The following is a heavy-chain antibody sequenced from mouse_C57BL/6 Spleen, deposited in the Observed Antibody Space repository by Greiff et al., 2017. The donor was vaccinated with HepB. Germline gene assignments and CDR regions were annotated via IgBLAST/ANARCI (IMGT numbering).Heavy chain of an antibody. J-gene: IGHJ4*01. CDR1: GYSITSGYY. CDR2: ISYDGSN. CDR3: SSNSNYDSYYYAMDY. D-gene: IGHD2-4*01. V-gene: IGHV3-6*01. Sequence: ESGPGLVKPSQSLSLTCSVTGYSITSGYYWNWIRQFPGNKLEWMGYISYDGSNNYNPSLKNRISITRDTSKNQFFLKLNSVTTEDTATYYCSSNSNYDSYYYAMDYWGQGTSVTASS.